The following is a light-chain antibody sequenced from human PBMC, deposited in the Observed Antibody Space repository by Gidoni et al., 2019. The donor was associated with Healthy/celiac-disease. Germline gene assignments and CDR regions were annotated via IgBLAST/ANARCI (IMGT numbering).Light chain of an antibody. V-gene: IGKV3-11*01. CDR3: QQRSNWPRT. Sequence: IVLTQSPATLSLSPGERATLSCRASQSVSSYLAWYQQKPGQAPRLLIYDASNRATGIPARFSGSGSGTDFTLTISSREPEDFAVYYCQQRSNWPRTFXXXTKVEIK. J-gene: IGKJ1*01. CDR2: DAS. CDR1: QSVSSY.